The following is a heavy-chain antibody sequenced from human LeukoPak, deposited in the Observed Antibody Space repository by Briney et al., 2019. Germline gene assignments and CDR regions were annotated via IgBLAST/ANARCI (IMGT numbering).Heavy chain of an antibody. D-gene: IGHD6-19*01. CDR3: ARVGSSGWYHWFDP. Sequence: ASVKVSCKASGYTFTGYYMHWVRQAPGQGLEWMGWINPNSGVTGSAQKFQGRVTMTRDKSISTVYMELSWLTSDDTAVYFCARVGSSGWYHWFDPWGQGTLVTVSS. CDR2: INPNSGVT. CDR1: GYTFTGYY. V-gene: IGHV1-2*02. J-gene: IGHJ5*02.